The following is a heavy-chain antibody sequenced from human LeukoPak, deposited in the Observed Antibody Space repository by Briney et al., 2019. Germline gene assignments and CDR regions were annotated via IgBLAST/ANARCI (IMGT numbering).Heavy chain of an antibody. D-gene: IGHD3-10*01. V-gene: IGHV4-34*01. CDR2: INHSGST. Sequence: PSETLSLTCAVYGGSFSGYYWSWIRQPPGKGLEWIGEINHSGSTNYNPSLKSRVTISVGTSKNQFSLKLSSVTAADTAVYYCARATYYYGSGSYYNLGYWGQGTLVTVSS. J-gene: IGHJ4*02. CDR1: GGSFSGYY. CDR3: ARATYYYGSGSYYNLGY.